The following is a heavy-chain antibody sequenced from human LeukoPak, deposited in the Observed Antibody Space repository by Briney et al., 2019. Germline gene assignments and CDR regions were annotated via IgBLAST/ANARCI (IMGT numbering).Heavy chain of an antibody. Sequence: GGSLRLSCAASGFTFSSYAMSWVRQAPGKGLEWVSAISGSGGSTYYADSVKGRFTISRDNSKNTLYLQMNSLRAEDTAVYYCAKGLLTPYASSYKDLPFDYWGQGTLVTVSS. J-gene: IGHJ4*02. D-gene: IGHD5-24*01. V-gene: IGHV3-23*01. CDR1: GFTFSSYA. CDR3: AKGLLTPYASSYKDLPFDY. CDR2: ISGSGGST.